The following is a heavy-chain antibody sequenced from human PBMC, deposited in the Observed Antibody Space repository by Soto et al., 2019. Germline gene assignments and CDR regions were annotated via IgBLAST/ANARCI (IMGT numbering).Heavy chain of an antibody. CDR2: IIPIFGTA. Sequence: GASVKVSCKASGGTFSSYAISWVRQAPGQGLEWMGGIIPIFGTANYAQKFQGRVTITADESTGTAYMELSSLRSEDTAVYYCARDRAVAGYYYGMDVWGQGTTVTVSS. V-gene: IGHV1-69*13. CDR3: ARDRAVAGYYYGMDV. J-gene: IGHJ6*02. D-gene: IGHD6-19*01. CDR1: GGTFSSYA.